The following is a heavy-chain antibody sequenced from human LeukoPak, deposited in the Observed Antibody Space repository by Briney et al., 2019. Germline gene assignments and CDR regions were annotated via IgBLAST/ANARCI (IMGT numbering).Heavy chain of an antibody. CDR1: GFTFSSYE. CDR3: ARDALRFGDPQDHFDY. D-gene: IGHD3-10*01. CDR2: ISSSGSTI. V-gene: IGHV3-48*03. J-gene: IGHJ4*02. Sequence: GGSLRLSCAASGFTFSSYEMNWVRQAPGKGLEWVSYISSSGSTIYYADSVKGRFTISRDNAKNSLYLQMNSLRAEDTAVYYCARDALRFGDPQDHFDYWGQGTLVTVSS.